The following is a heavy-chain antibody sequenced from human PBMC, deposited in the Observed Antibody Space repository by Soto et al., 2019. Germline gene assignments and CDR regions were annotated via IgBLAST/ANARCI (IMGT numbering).Heavy chain of an antibody. D-gene: IGHD4-17*01. CDR2: SSYTGRA. Sequence: PSETLSLTCTVSGGSTNYSYWTWIRQPPGKGLEGIGYSSYTGRANYNASLKSRLTISVDTSKNHFSLKLSSVTAADTALYYCARVNYGDYYYGMDVGGQGTTVT. CDR3: ARVNYGDYYYGMDV. J-gene: IGHJ6*02. V-gene: IGHV4-59*01. CDR1: GGSTNYSY.